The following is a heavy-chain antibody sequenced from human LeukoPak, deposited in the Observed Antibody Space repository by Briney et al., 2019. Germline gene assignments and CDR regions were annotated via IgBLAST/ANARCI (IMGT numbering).Heavy chain of an antibody. Sequence: PGGSLRLSCAASGFTFSSYAMHWVRQAPGKGLEWVAVISYDGSNKYYADSVKGRFTISRDNSKNTLYLQMNSLRAEDTAVYYCARDSSQQLTYLADYRGQGTLVTVSS. D-gene: IGHD6-13*01. V-gene: IGHV3-30-3*01. J-gene: IGHJ4*02. CDR1: GFTFSSYA. CDR2: ISYDGSNK. CDR3: ARDSSQQLTYLADY.